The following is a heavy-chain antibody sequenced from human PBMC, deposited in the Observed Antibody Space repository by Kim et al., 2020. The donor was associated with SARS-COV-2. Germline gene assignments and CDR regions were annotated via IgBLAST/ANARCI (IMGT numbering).Heavy chain of an antibody. V-gene: IGHV3-53*01. Sequence: GSTYYADSVRGRVTLSRDKSKNTLYLQMNSLRAEDTAVYYCARDKYYYEIWGQGTMVTVSS. CDR2: GST. CDR3: ARDKYYYEI. J-gene: IGHJ3*02. D-gene: IGHD3-10*01.